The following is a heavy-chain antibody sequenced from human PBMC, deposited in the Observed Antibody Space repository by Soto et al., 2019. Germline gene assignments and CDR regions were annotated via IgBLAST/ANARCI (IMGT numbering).Heavy chain of an antibody. CDR2: IYHTGTT. D-gene: IGHD2-2*01. CDR3: AREGSSTANWLDP. V-gene: IGHV4-31*02. Sequence: WTWIRQHPGKGLEWIGYIYHTGTTYYNPSLQSRVSMSLDMVKNEFSLNLASVTAGDTAVYYCAREGSSTANWLDPWGQGTRVTVSS. J-gene: IGHJ5*02.